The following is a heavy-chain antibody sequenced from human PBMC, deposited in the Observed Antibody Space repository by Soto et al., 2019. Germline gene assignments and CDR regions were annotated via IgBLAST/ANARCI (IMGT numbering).Heavy chain of an antibody. CDR2: INWSGGSS. Sequence: EAQLVESGGGLVQPGRSLRLSCAASGFTFEDFAMHWVRQAPGKGLEWVSGINWSGGSSGYSDSVKGRFTISRDNAKNSLSLQMNSLRVEDTALFYCVKANDQQLVEGGPFDMWGQGTMVTVSS. CDR3: VKANDQQLVEGGPFDM. D-gene: IGHD6-13*01. V-gene: IGHV3-9*01. J-gene: IGHJ3*02. CDR1: GFTFEDFA.